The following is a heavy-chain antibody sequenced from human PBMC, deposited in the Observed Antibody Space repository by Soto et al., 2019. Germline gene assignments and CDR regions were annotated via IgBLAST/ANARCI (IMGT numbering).Heavy chain of an antibody. CDR2: ISTYNGNT. CDR1: GYTFTTYP. V-gene: IGHV1-18*01. D-gene: IGHD6-19*01. J-gene: IGHJ4*02. CDR3: AREGSGWDFDL. Sequence: ASVKVSCEASGYTFTTYPITWVRQAPGHGLEWMGWISTYNGNTNYAQSLQDRVSMTTDTSTSTAYLELRSLRSDDTAVYFCAREGSGWDFDLWGQGTPVTVSS.